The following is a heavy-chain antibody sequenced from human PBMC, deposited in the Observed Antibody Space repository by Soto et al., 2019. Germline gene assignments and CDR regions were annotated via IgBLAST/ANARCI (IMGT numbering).Heavy chain of an antibody. CDR1: GGSISSGDYY. V-gene: IGHV4-30-4*01. Sequence: QVQLQESGPGLVKPSQTLSLTCTVSGGSISSGDYYWSWIRQPPGKGLEWIGYIYYSGSTYDNPSVPSRGTISVDTSKNQFSLKQSSVTAAGTDVYYCASVSGGYGAGMDVWGQGTTVTVSS. J-gene: IGHJ6*02. CDR2: IYYSGST. D-gene: IGHD2-15*01. CDR3: ASVSGGYGAGMDV.